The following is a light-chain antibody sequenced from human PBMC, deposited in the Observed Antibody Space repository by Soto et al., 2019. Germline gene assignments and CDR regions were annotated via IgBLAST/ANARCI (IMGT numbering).Light chain of an antibody. CDR1: QGISSY. CDR3: QQYYSYPRT. V-gene: IGKV1-8*01. Sequence: AIRMTQSPSSLSASTGDRVTITCRASQGISSYLAWYQQKPGKAPKLLIYAASTLQSGVPSRFSGSGSGTDFTLTIRCLQSEDFETYYCQQYYSYPRTFGQGTRLEIK. J-gene: IGKJ5*01. CDR2: AAS.